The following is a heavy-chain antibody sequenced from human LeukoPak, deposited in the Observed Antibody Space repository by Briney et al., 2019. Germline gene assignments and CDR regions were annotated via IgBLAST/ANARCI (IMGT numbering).Heavy chain of an antibody. CDR3: TTYNNGHFDY. Sequence: GGSLTLSCAGSGFTFGGYGMHWFRQTPGKGLEWVAVIAYDGSRAFYADSVKGRFTISRDNSKNTMSVQMDDLRAEDTAVYYCTTYNNGHFDYWGQGTLVTVSS. J-gene: IGHJ4*02. CDR2: IAYDGSRA. V-gene: IGHV3-33*03. CDR1: GFTFGGYG. D-gene: IGHD1-14*01.